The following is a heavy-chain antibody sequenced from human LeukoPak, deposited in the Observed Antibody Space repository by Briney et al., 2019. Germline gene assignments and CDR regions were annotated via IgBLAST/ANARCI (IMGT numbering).Heavy chain of an antibody. CDR1: GGSISSSSYY. Sequence: PWETLSLTCTVSGGSISSSSYYWGCIRQPPGKGLEGIGSFYYSGSTYYNLSLKSRVTISVDTSKNQFSLKLSSVTAADTAVYYCARLNSGSPDAFDIWGQGTMVTVSS. V-gene: IGHV4-39*01. D-gene: IGHD1-26*01. CDR3: ARLNSGSPDAFDI. CDR2: FYYSGST. J-gene: IGHJ3*02.